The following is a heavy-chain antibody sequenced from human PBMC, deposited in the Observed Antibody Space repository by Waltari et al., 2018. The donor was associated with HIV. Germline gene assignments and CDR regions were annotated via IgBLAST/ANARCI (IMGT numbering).Heavy chain of an antibody. D-gene: IGHD3-16*01. Sequence: QVQLVESGGGVVQPVRSLRLSCAASGFTFSSYGMHWVRQAPGKGLEWVAVISSYDGNNKYYADSVKGRLTISRDNSKSTLYLQMNSLRAEDTAVYYCANLDSGQAGGWGQGTLVTVSS. V-gene: IGHV3-30*18. CDR1: GFTFSSYG. J-gene: IGHJ4*02. CDR3: ANLDSGQAGG. CDR2: ISSYDGNNK.